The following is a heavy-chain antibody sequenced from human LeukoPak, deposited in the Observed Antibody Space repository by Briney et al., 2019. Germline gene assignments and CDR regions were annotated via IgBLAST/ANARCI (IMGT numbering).Heavy chain of an antibody. CDR2: IDWDDDK. CDR3: ARSHTVTTSAPLDY. V-gene: IGHV2-70*11. CDR1: GFSLSTSGMC. D-gene: IGHD4-17*01. Sequence: SGPALVKPTQTLTLTCTFSGFSLSTSGMCVSWIRQPPGKALEWLARIDWDDDKYYSTSLKTRLTISKDTSKNQVVLTMTNMDPVDTATYYCARSHTVTTSAPLDYWGQGTLVTVSS. J-gene: IGHJ4*02.